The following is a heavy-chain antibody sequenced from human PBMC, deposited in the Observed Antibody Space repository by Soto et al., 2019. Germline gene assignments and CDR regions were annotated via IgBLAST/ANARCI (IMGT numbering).Heavy chain of an antibody. CDR2: IYHSGST. D-gene: IGHD4-17*01. CDR1: GGSISSGDYY. J-gene: IGHJ4*02. CDR3: ARASTTVTTLDY. V-gene: IGHV4-30-2*01. Sequence: ASETLSLTCSVSGGSISSGDYYWNWIRQPPGKGLEWIGYIYHSGSTYYNPSLKSRVTISVDRSKNQFSLKLSSVTAADTAVYYCARASTTVTTLDYWGQGTLVTVSS.